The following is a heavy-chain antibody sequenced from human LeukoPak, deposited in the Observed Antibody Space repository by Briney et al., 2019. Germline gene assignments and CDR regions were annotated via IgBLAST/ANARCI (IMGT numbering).Heavy chain of an antibody. CDR2: ISGSGGTT. CDR1: GFTFSSYA. V-gene: IGHV3-23*01. J-gene: IGHJ5*02. CDR3: AKAANDIRTVAAANDP. D-gene: IGHD6-13*01. Sequence: GGSLSLSCAASGFTFSSYAMNWVRRAPGKGLEWVSAISGSGGTTYYADSVKGRFTISRDNSKNTLYLQMNSLRAEDTAVYYCAKAANDIRTVAAANDPWGQGTLVTVSS.